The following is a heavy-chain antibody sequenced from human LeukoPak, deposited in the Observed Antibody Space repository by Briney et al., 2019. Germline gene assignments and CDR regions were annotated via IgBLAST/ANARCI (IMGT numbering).Heavy chain of an antibody. D-gene: IGHD6-13*01. V-gene: IGHV4-34*12. CDR2: ILHSGST. Sequence: GSLRLSCAASGFTFSSYSMTWVRQSPGKGLEWIGEILHSGSTNYNPSLKSRVTISVDTSKNQFSLKLSSVTAADTAVYYCARGLYSSSWPDAFDIWGQGTMVTVSS. CDR1: GFTFSSYS. CDR3: ARGLYSSSWPDAFDI. J-gene: IGHJ3*02.